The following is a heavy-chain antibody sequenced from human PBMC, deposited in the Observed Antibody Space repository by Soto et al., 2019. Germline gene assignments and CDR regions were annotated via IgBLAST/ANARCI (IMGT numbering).Heavy chain of an antibody. J-gene: IGHJ4*02. CDR1: GFSFSSYS. CDR3: ARDLQLAPGY. D-gene: IGHD6-6*01. V-gene: IGHV3-21*01. Sequence: VGSLRLSCAASGFSFSSYSMNCVRQAPGKGLEWVSSISGSSVYIYYADSVKGRFTMSRDNAKNSVYLQMNSLRAEDTAVYYCARDLQLAPGYWGQGTLVTVSS. CDR2: ISGSSVYI.